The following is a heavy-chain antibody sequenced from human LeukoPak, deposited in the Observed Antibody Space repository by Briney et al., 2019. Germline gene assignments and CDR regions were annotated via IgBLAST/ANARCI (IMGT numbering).Heavy chain of an antibody. CDR3: AREDSGSYHNTFDY. Sequence: PSEILSLTCTVSGGSVSSGSYYWSWIRQPPGKGLEWIGYIYYSGSTNYNPSLKSRVTISVDTSKNQFSLKLSSVTAADTAVYYCAREDSGSYHNTFDYWGQGTLVTVSS. D-gene: IGHD1-26*01. V-gene: IGHV4-61*01. CDR1: GGSVSSGSYY. CDR2: IYYSGST. J-gene: IGHJ4*02.